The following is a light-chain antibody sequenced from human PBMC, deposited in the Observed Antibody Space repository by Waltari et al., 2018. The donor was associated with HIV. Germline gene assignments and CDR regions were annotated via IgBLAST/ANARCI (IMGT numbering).Light chain of an antibody. CDR3: LLVYGDGWV. V-gene: IGLV7-46*01. Sequence: QAVVTQEPSLTVSPGGTVTLTCGSSTGPVHLNHWPYWFQHKPGQAPRTLIYDTNDRHSWTPSRFSGSLVGGKAALTLSGAQPEDEADYYCLLVYGDGWVIGGGTKLTVL. J-gene: IGLJ3*02. CDR2: DTN. CDR1: TGPVHLNHW.